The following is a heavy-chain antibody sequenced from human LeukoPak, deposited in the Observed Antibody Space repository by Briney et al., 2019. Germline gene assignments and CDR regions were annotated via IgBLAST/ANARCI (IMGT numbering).Heavy chain of an antibody. V-gene: IGHV4-59*01. J-gene: IGHJ3*02. D-gene: IGHD3-9*01. CDR3: ARSSHYDILTGYSEEDAFDI. CDR1: GGSISSYY. Sequence: PSETLSLTCTVSGGSISSYYWSWIRQPPGKGLEWIGYIHYSGSTNYNPSLKSRVPISVDTSKNQFSLKLSSVPAADTAVYYCARSSHYDILTGYSEEDAFDIWGQGTMVTVSS. CDR2: IHYSGST.